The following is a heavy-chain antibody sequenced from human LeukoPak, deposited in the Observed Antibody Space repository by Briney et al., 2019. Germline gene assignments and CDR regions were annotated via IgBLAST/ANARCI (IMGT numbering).Heavy chain of an antibody. J-gene: IGHJ5*02. CDR2: INHSGST. V-gene: IGHV4-34*01. CDR3: ARWGVKILQFEINWFYP. Sequence: SETLSLTCAVYGGSFSGYYWSWIRQPPGKGLEWIGEINHSGSTNYNPSLKSRVTISVDTSKNQFSLKLSSVTAADTAVYYCARWGVKILQFEINWFYPWGQGTLVTVSS. D-gene: IGHD3-16*01. CDR1: GGSFSGYY.